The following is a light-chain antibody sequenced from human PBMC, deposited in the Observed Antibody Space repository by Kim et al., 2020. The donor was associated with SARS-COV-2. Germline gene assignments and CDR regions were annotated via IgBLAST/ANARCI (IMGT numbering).Light chain of an antibody. CDR2: TAS. Sequence: DIQMTQSPSSLSASVGDSVTITCRTSQTISNYLNWYQQKPGKAPKLLIFTASTLQSGVPSRFSGRASGTDFTLTITSLQPEDFATYYCQQSYVTPRTFGQGTKVDIK. CDR3: QQSYVTPRT. J-gene: IGKJ1*01. V-gene: IGKV1-39*01. CDR1: QTISNY.